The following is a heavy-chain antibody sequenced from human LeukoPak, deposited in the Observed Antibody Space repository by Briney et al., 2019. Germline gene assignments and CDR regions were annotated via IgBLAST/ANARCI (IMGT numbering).Heavy chain of an antibody. D-gene: IGHD1/OR15-1a*01. CDR2: IFPGDSDT. CDR3: ATSESQTKFDY. CDR1: GYRFTTYW. V-gene: IGHV5-51*01. J-gene: IGHJ4*02. Sequence: GESLKISCKGSGYRFTTYWIGWVRQMPGKGLEWMGIIFPGDSDTTYSSSFQGQVTISADKSINTAYLQWSSLKASDTAMYYRATSESQTKFDYWGQGTLVTVSS.